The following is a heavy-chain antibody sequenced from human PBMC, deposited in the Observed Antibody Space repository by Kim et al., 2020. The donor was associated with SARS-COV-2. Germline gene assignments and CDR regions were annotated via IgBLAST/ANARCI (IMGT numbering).Heavy chain of an antibody. J-gene: IGHJ4*02. CDR3: AREMGLKYSSNTFDY. Sequence: GESLKISCKTSGYSFTDYWIGWVRQMPGKGLEWMGIFYPGDSDTRYSPSFKGQVIISGDKSVSTAYLQWSSLKASDSAIYYCAREMGLKYSSNTFDYWGQGTLVTVSS. CDR1: GYSFTDYW. V-gene: IGHV5-51*01. D-gene: IGHD6-13*01. CDR2: FYPGDSDT.